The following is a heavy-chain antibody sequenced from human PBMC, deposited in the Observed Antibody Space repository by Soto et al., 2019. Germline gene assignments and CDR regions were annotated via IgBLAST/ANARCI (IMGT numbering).Heavy chain of an antibody. Sequence: QVQLVQSGAEVTKPGSSVKVSCKASGGTFSSYAISWVRQAPGPGLEWMGGIIPIFGTANYAQKFQGRVTITADESTSTAYMELSSLRSEDTAVYYCARDHDYYDSSGYSDAFDIWGQGTMVTVSS. CDR1: GGTFSSYA. CDR3: ARDHDYYDSSGYSDAFDI. V-gene: IGHV1-69*01. D-gene: IGHD3-22*01. J-gene: IGHJ3*02. CDR2: IIPIFGTA.